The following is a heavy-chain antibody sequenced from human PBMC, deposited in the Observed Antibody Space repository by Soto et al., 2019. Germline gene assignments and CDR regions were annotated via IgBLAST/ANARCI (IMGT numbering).Heavy chain of an antibody. CDR2: ISGSGGST. CDR3: AKDGDPANYDFWSGYSQSNWCDP. CDR1: GFTFSSYA. V-gene: IGHV3-23*01. D-gene: IGHD3-3*01. Sequence: EVQLLESGGGLVQPGGSLRLSCAASGFTFSSYAMSWVRQAPGKGLEWVSAISGSGGSTYYPDSVKGRFTISRDNSKNTLYLQMNSRRAEDTAVYYCAKDGDPANYDFWSGYSQSNWCDPWGQGTLVTVSS. J-gene: IGHJ5*02.